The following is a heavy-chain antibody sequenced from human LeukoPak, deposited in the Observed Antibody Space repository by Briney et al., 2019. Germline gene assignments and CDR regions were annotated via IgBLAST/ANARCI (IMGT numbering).Heavy chain of an antibody. J-gene: IGHJ4*02. CDR2: IYTSGST. Sequence: SETLSLTCTVSGGSISSGSYYWSWIRQPAGKGLEWIGRIYTSGSTNYNPSLMSRVTISVDTSKNQFSLKLSSVTAADTAVYYCARDTAYDFWSYWGQGTLVTVSS. CDR3: ARDTAYDFWSY. CDR1: GGSISSGSYY. D-gene: IGHD3-3*01. V-gene: IGHV4-61*02.